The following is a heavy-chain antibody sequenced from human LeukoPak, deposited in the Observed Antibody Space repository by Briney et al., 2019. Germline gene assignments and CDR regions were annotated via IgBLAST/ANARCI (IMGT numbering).Heavy chain of an antibody. CDR1: GGSISSSSYY. Sequence: PSETLSLTCTVSGGSISSSSYYWGWIRQPPGKGLEWIGSIYYSGSTYYNPSLKSRVTISVDTSKNQFSLKLSSVTAADTAVYYCARDRGYYMDVWGKGTTVTVSS. CDR2: IYYSGST. J-gene: IGHJ6*03. V-gene: IGHV4-39*07. CDR3: ARDRGYYMDV.